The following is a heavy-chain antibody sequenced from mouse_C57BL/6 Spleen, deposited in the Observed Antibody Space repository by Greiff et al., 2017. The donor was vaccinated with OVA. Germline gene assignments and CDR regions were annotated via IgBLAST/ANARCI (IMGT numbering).Heavy chain of an antibody. D-gene: IGHD2-2*01. CDR2: IRNKANNHAT. J-gene: IGHJ3*01. V-gene: IGHV6-6*01. Sequence: EVQGVESGGGLVQPGGSMKLSCAASGFTFSDAWMDWVRQSPEKGLEWVAEIRNKANNHATYYAESVKGRFTISRDDSKSSVYLQMNSLRAEDTGIYYCTREMGYLFAYWGQGTLVTVSA. CDR3: TREMGYLFAY. CDR1: GFTFSDAW.